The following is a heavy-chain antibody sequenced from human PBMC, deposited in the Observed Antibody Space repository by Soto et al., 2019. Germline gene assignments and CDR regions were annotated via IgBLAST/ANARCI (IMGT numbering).Heavy chain of an antibody. Sequence: GGSLRLSCAASGFTFSSYAMHWVRQAPGKGLEWVAVISYDGSNKYYADSVKGRFTISRDNSKNTLYLQMNSLRAEDTAVYYCARDRHPPTGTTFGLFDYWGQGTLVTVSS. V-gene: IGHV3-30-3*01. D-gene: IGHD1-7*01. J-gene: IGHJ4*02. CDR1: GFTFSSYA. CDR2: ISYDGSNK. CDR3: ARDRHPPTGTTFGLFDY.